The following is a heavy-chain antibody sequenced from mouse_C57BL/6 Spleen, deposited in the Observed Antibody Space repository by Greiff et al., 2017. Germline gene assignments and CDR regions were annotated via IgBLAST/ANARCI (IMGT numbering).Heavy chain of an antibody. CDR1: GYTFTDYE. Sequence: QVQLKQSGAELVRPGASVTLSCKASGYTFTDYEMHWVKQTPVHGLEWIGAIDPETGGTAYNQKFKGKAILTADKSSSTAYMELRSLTSEDSAVYYCTRSDDYDGAWFAYWGQGTLVTVSA. J-gene: IGHJ3*01. CDR2: IDPETGGT. CDR3: TRSDDYDGAWFAY. D-gene: IGHD2-4*01. V-gene: IGHV1-15*01.